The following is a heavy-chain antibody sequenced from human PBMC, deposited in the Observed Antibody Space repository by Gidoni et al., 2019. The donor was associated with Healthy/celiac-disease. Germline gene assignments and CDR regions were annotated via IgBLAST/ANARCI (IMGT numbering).Heavy chain of an antibody. D-gene: IGHD6-19*01. V-gene: IGHV5-51*01. J-gene: IGHJ4*02. CDR1: GYSFTSYW. CDR2: IYPGDSDT. CDR3: ARHGRYSSGWQDFDY. Sequence: EVQLVQSGAEVQKPGESLKISCKGTGYSFTSYWIGWVRQMPGKGLEWMGIIYPGDSDTRYSPSFQGQVTISADKSISTAYLQWSSLKASDTAMYYCARHGRYSSGWQDFDYWGQGTLVTVSS.